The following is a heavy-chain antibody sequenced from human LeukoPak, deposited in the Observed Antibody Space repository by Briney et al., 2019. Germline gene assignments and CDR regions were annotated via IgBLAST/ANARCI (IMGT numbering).Heavy chain of an antibody. CDR2: INHSGST. Sequence: SETLSLTCAVYGGSFSGYYWSWIRQPPGKGLEWIGEINHSGSTNYNPSLKSRVTISVDTSKNQFSLKLSSVTAADTAVYYCARVRQWLVLSYFDYWGQGTLVTVSS. J-gene: IGHJ4*02. CDR3: ARVRQWLVLSYFDY. V-gene: IGHV4-34*01. D-gene: IGHD6-19*01. CDR1: GGSFSGYY.